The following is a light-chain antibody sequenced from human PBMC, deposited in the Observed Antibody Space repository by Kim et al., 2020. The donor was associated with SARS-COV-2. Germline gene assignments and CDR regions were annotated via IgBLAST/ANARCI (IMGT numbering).Light chain of an antibody. V-gene: IGLV3-21*04. CDR3: QVWDSSSDQDVV. J-gene: IGLJ2*01. CDR1: NIGSKS. CDR2: YDS. Sequence: PGKTDRITCGGNNIGSKSVHWYQQKPGQAPVLVIYYDSDRPSGIPERFSGSNSGNTATLTISRVEAGDEADYYCQVWDSSSDQDVVFGGGNQLTVL.